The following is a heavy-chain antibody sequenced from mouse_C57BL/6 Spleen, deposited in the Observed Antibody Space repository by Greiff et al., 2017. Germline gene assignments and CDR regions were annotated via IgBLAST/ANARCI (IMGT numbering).Heavy chain of an antibody. CDR1: GYTFTDYY. V-gene: IGHV1-26*01. CDR3: ARWFTTVVATSYYCDY. Sequence: EVQLQQSGPELVKPGASVKISCKASGYTFTDYYMNWVKQSHGKSLEWIGDINPNNGGTSYNQKFKGKATLTVDKSSSTAYMELRSLTSEDSAVYYCARWFTTVVATSYYCDYWGQGTTLTVSS. CDR2: INPNNGGT. D-gene: IGHD1-1*01. J-gene: IGHJ2*01.